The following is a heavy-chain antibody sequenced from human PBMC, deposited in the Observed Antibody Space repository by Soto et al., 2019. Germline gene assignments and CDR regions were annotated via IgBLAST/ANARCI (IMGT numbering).Heavy chain of an antibody. D-gene: IGHD5-12*01. CDR3: AKAEGKWLRSPLLWDY. CDR1: GFTFSSYA. V-gene: IGHV3-23*01. CDR2: ISGSGGST. J-gene: IGHJ4*02. Sequence: EVPLLESGGGLVQPGGSLRLSCAASGFTFSSYAMSWVRQAPGKGLEWVSAISGSGGSTYYADSVKGRFTISRDNSKNTLYLQMNSLRAEDTAVYYCAKAEGKWLRSPLLWDYWGQGTLVTVSS.